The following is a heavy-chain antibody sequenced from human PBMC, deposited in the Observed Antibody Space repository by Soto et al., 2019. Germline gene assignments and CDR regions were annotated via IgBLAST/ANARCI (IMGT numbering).Heavy chain of an antibody. CDR1: GYTFTNYG. V-gene: IGHV1-18*01. J-gene: IGHJ6*02. CDR3: ARDGSITWSLEV. D-gene: IGHD2-15*01. CDR2: ISPHNGNT. Sequence: GASVKISCKASGYTFTNYGVSWVRQAPGQGLEWMGWISPHNGNTHYAQKFQGRVTMTTDTSTTTAYLEVRSLTSDDTAVYYCARDGSITWSLEVWGQGTKVTVSS.